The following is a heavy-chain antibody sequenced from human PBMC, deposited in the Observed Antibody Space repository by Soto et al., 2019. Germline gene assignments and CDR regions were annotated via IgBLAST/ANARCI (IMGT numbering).Heavy chain of an antibody. Sequence: GESLKISCRGSGYNYNLHWISWVRQKPGRGLEWMGIIYPGDSDTRYNPSFQGQVTISVDKSINTAYLQRDSLEASDTATYYCARHLRSYDFFQYYYGIDVWGQGSTVTVSS. V-gene: IGHV5-51*01. J-gene: IGHJ6*02. CDR3: ARHLRSYDFFQYYYGIDV. CDR2: IYPGDSDT. CDR1: GYNYNLHW. D-gene: IGHD3-16*01.